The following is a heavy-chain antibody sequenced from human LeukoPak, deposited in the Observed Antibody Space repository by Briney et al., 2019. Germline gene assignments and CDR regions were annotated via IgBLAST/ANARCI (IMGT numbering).Heavy chain of an antibody. J-gene: IGHJ6*02. V-gene: IGHV3-33*01. CDR2: IWYDGSDK. D-gene: IGHD3-16*01. CDR1: GFTFSSYG. CDR3: ARDWGSGGYYGMDV. Sequence: GGSLRLSCVASGFTFSSYGMHWVRQAPGKGLEWVAVIWYDGSDKYYVDSVKGRFTISRDNSKNTLYLEMNSLRAEDTAVYYCARDWGSGGYYGMDVWGQGTTVTVSS.